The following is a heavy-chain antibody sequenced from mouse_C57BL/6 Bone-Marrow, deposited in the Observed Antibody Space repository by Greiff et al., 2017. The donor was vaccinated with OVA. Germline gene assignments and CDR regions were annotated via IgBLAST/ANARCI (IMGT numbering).Heavy chain of an antibody. D-gene: IGHD2-3*01. J-gene: IGHJ1*03. V-gene: IGHV1-20*01. Sequence: VQLKESGPELVKPGDSVKISCKASGYSFTGYFMNWVMQSHGKSLEWIGRINPYNGDTFYNQKFKGKATLTVDKSSSTAHMELRSLTSEDSAVYYCARFDGYYGWYFDVWGTGTTVTVSS. CDR1: GYSFTGYF. CDR2: INPYNGDT. CDR3: ARFDGYYGWYFDV.